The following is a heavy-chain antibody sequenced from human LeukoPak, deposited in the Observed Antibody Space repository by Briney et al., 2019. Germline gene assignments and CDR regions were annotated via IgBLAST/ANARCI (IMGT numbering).Heavy chain of an antibody. D-gene: IGHD4-17*01. CDR3: ARASHDYGDYSHFDY. V-gene: IGHV4-59*12. CDR1: GGSISSYY. J-gene: IGHJ4*02. Sequence: SETLSLTCNVSGGSISSYYWSWIRQPPGKGLEWIGYIYYSGSTNYNPSLKSRVTISLDTSKNQFSLKLSSVTAADTAVYYCARASHDYGDYSHFDYWGQGTLVTVSS. CDR2: IYYSGST.